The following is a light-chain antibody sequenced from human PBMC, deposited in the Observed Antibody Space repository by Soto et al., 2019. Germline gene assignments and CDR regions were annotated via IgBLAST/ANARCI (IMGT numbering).Light chain of an antibody. CDR1: QSVSIY. CDR3: QQRSNWPLT. V-gene: IGKV3-11*01. CDR2: DAS. Sequence: IVLTQSPATLSLSPGERATLSCRASQSVSIYLAWYQQKPGQAPRLLIYDASNRATGIPARFSGGGSGTDFTLTISSLEPEDFAVYYCQQRSNWPLTCGPGNKVDIK. J-gene: IGKJ3*01.